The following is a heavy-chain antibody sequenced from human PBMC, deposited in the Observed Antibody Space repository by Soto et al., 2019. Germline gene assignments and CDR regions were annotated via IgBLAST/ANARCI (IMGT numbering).Heavy chain of an antibody. Sequence: PSETLSLTCAVYGGSFSGYYWSWIRQPPGKGLEWIGEINHSGGTNYNPSLKSRVTISVDTSKNQFSLKLSSVTAADTAVYYCARLSISRGFFSWGQGTLVTVSS. CDR3: ARLSISRGFFS. V-gene: IGHV4-34*01. J-gene: IGHJ4*02. D-gene: IGHD3-3*01. CDR1: GGSFSGYY. CDR2: INHSGGT.